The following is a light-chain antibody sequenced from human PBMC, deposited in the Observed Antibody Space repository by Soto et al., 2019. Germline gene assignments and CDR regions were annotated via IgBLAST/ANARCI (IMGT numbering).Light chain of an antibody. CDR2: GAS. J-gene: IGKJ2*01. CDR3: QQYGSSSYT. CDR1: QSVNSTY. V-gene: IGKV3-20*01. Sequence: EIVLTQSPGTLSLSPGERATLSCRASQSVNSTYLAWYQQNPGQAPRLLIYGASSRATGIPDRFSGSGSGTDFTLTSSRLEPEEFAVYFCQQYGSSSYTFGQGTKLEIK.